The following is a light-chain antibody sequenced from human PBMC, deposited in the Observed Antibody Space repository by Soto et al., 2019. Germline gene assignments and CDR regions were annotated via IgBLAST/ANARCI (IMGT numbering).Light chain of an antibody. CDR1: QSANNNF. V-gene: IGKV3-20*01. CDR2: GAS. J-gene: IGKJ3*01. Sequence: EIVLTQSPGTLSLSPGERATLSCRASQSANNNFLDWYQQRPGQSPRLLIYGASSMATGIPVRFSGSGSGTDFTLTVNSLEPEDFAAYYCQQHGTSPFTFGPGTIVDIK. CDR3: QQHGTSPFT.